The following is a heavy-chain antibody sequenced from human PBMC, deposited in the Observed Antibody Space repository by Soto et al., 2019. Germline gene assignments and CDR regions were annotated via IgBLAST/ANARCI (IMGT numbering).Heavy chain of an antibody. CDR3: ARGRFLVSRNDVFDT. Sequence: QVQLVQSGAEVKKPGASVKVSCKASGYTFTSHGINWVRQATGQGLEWMGWMNPSTENTGYAQDFQGRVTMTSNNSISTVYMELSSLRSEDTAVYYCARGRFLVSRNDVFDTWGQGTMVTVSS. J-gene: IGHJ3*02. CDR2: MNPSTENT. CDR1: GYTFTSHG. V-gene: IGHV1-8*01. D-gene: IGHD3-3*01.